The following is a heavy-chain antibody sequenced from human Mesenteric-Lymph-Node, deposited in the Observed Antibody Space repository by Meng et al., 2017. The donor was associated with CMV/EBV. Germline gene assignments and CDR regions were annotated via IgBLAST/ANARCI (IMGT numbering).Heavy chain of an antibody. CDR2: IDESGGT. D-gene: IGHD5-18*01. Sequence: GSLRLSCTVSGGSISSYYWSWIRQAPGKGLEWIGYIDESGGTNYNPSLKSRVTILIDASKRQFSLRVRSVSGTDTAIYFCARGVTSGYYYNGLDVWGQGTTVTVSS. CDR1: GGSISSYY. CDR3: ARGVTSGYYYNGLDV. J-gene: IGHJ6*02. V-gene: IGHV4-59*08.